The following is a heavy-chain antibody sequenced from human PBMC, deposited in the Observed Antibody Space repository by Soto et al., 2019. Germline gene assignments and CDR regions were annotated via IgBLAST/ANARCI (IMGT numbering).Heavy chain of an antibody. CDR2: IYYSGST. CDR3: ARGDCSGGSCYYFDY. CDR1: GGSITSGGYF. Sequence: PSETLSLTCTVSGGSITSGGYFWSWIRQHPGKGLEWIGYIYYSGSTYYNPPLKSRVSISVDTSKNQFSLKLSSVTAADTAVYYCARGDCSGGSCYYFDYWGQGTLVTVSS. J-gene: IGHJ4*02. V-gene: IGHV4-31*03. D-gene: IGHD2-15*01.